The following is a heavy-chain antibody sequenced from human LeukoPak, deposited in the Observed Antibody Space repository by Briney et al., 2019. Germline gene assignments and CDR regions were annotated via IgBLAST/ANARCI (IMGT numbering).Heavy chain of an antibody. CDR3: AREPRYSSGWYFDY. J-gene: IGHJ4*02. D-gene: IGHD6-19*01. CDR1: GGSVSSGSYY. V-gene: IGHV4-61*01. CDR2: IYYSGST. Sequence: SETLSLTCTVSGGSVSSGSYYWSWIRQPPGKGLEWIGYIYYSGSTNYNPSLKSRVTISVDTSKNQFSLKLSSVTAADTAVYYCAREPRYSSGWYFDYWGQGTLVTVSS.